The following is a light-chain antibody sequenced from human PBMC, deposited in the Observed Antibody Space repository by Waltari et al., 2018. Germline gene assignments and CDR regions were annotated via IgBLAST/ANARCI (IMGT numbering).Light chain of an antibody. Sequence: IVLTQPPGPLSLSPGERATLSCRASQSVSRYLAWYQQKPGQAPRLLIYEASRRATGIPDRFSGSGSGTDFTLTISRLEPEDFAVYYCQKYGTLPATFGQGTKVEIK. CDR3: QKYGTLPAT. J-gene: IGKJ1*01. CDR1: QSVSRY. CDR2: EAS. V-gene: IGKV3-20*01.